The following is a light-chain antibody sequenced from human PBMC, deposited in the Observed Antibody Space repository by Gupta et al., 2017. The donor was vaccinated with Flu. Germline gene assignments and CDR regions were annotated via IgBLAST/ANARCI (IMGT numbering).Light chain of an antibody. Sequence: SSVLTQPPSVSVAPGKTARIACGGNNIGSKTVHWYQQKPGQAPVLVVYDDRGRPSGIPERFSGSNSGNTATLTISRVEAGDEADYYCQVLDSSTDHVIFGGGTRLTVL. CDR3: QVLDSSTDHVI. J-gene: IGLJ2*01. CDR2: DDR. CDR1: NIGSKT. V-gene: IGLV3-21*03.